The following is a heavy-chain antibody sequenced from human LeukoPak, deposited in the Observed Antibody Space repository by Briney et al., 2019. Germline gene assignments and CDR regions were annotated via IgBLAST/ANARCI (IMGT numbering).Heavy chain of an antibody. CDR1: GFTFSSYA. D-gene: IGHD6-13*01. CDR3: AKSDSSSWYFY. CDR2: ISGSGGST. V-gene: IGHV3-23*01. J-gene: IGHJ4*01. Sequence: GGSLRLSCAASGFTFSSYAMSWVRQAPGKGLEWVSAISGSGGSTYYADSVKGRFTISRDNSKNTLYLQMISLRAEDTAVYYCAKSDSSSWYFYWGHGTLVTVSS.